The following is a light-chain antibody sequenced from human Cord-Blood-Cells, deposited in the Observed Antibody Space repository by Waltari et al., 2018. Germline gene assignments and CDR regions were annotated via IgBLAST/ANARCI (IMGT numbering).Light chain of an antibody. CDR1: SSDDGGDNY. Sequence: SALLQPPSVSGCPGQSTTISCSATSSDDGGDNYVSWYQQHTVKAPKLMIYEVSNMPPGVCNRFSGSKSGNTASLTNSGLPARDGADYCRNPHTRLSTLVLRGGHKL. V-gene: IGLV2-14*01. CDR2: EVS. CDR3: NPHTRLSTLV. J-gene: IGLJ3*02.